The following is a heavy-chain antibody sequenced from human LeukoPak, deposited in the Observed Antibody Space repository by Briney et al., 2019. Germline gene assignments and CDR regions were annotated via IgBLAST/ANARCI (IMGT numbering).Heavy chain of an antibody. J-gene: IGHJ4*02. V-gene: IGHV3-33*01. D-gene: IGHD2-8*01. CDR3: ARDPGGVVYFDY. CDR1: GFTFSNYD. Sequence: PGRSLRLSCALSGFTFSNYDMHWVRQAPGKGLEWVAVIWYDGSNKYYADSVKGRFTISRDNSKNTLYLQMNTLRAEDTAVYYCARDPGGVVYFDYWGQGTLVTVSS. CDR2: IWYDGSNK.